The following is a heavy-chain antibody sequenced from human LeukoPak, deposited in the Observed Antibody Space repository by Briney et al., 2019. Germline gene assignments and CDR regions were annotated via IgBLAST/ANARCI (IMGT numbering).Heavy chain of an antibody. V-gene: IGHV3-30*02. CDR2: LENDEVTK. J-gene: IGHJ4*02. CDR1: GLTFSRFG. Sequence: PGGSLRLSCAASGLTFSRFGMHWVRQAPGKGLEWVAFLENDEVTKYYTDSVKGRFTISRDNSRNTLFLQMSSLRPEDAAVYYCATNYAKYHAPFDYWGQGTLVTVSS. CDR3: ATNYAKYHAPFDY. D-gene: IGHD3-16*01.